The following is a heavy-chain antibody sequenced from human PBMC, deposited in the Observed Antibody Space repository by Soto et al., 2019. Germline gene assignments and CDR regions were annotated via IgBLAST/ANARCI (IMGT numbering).Heavy chain of an antibody. J-gene: IGHJ6*03. D-gene: IGHD6-13*01. V-gene: IGHV4-39*01. CDR3: ARLKPSTSYSSSWYYYYYMDV. Sequence: SETLSLTCTVSGGSISSSSYYWGWIRQPPGKGLEWIGSIYYSGSTYYNPSLKSRVTISVDTSKNQFSLKLSSVTAADTAVYYCARLKPSTSYSSSWYYYYYMDVWGKGTTVTVSS. CDR1: GGSISSSSYY. CDR2: IYYSGST.